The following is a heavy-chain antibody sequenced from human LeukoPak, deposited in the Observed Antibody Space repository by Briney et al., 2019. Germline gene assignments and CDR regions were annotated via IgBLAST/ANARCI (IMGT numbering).Heavy chain of an antibody. CDR2: IIPIFGTA. CDR3: ARDERIMVRGVITDGWFDP. Sequence: KVXCXASGGTFSSYAISWVRQAPGQGLEWMGGIIPIFGTANYAQKFQGRVTITADESTSTAYMELSSLRSEDTAVYYCARDERIMVRGVITDGWFDPWGQGTLVTVSS. V-gene: IGHV1-69*01. J-gene: IGHJ5*02. CDR1: GGTFSSYA. D-gene: IGHD3-10*01.